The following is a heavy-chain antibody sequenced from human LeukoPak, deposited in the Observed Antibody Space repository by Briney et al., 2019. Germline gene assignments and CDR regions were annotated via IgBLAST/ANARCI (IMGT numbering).Heavy chain of an antibody. Sequence: GGSLRLSCAASGFTFSSYAMHWVRQAPGKGLEWVAVISYDGSNKYYADSVKGRFTISRDNSKNTLYLQMNSLRAEDTAVYYCARHSPPTQAMGYWGQGTLVTVSS. J-gene: IGHJ4*02. V-gene: IGHV3-30-3*01. D-gene: IGHD2-21*01. CDR2: ISYDGSNK. CDR1: GFTFSSYA. CDR3: ARHSPPTQAMGY.